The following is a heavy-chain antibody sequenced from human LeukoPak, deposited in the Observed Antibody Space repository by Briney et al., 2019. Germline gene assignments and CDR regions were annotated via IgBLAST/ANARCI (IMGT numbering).Heavy chain of an antibody. D-gene: IGHD2-2*03. Sequence: GGSLRLSCAASGFTFSSYWMSWVREAPGKGLEWVAHIKQDGSEKYYVDSVKGRFTISRDNAKNSLYLQMNSLRAEDTAVYYCARVGYCSSTSCYWEFDYWGQGTLVTVSS. CDR2: IKQDGSEK. V-gene: IGHV3-7*03. CDR3: ARVGYCSSTSCYWEFDY. J-gene: IGHJ4*02. CDR1: GFTFSSYW.